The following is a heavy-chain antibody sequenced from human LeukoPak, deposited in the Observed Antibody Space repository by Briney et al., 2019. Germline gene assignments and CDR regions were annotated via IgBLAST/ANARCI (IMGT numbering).Heavy chain of an antibody. CDR1: GFTFTTYW. CDR2: IKQDGTEK. CDR3: AKVAKYYYGSETYYFFEH. D-gene: IGHD3-10*01. Sequence: GGSLRLPSAASGFTFTTYWMSWVRQAPGKGLEWVANIKQDGTEKYYVDSVKGRFTISRDNAKNSLYLQMNSLRVEDTAVYYCAKVAKYYYGSETYYFFEHWGQGTPVTASS. V-gene: IGHV3-7*01. J-gene: IGHJ4*02.